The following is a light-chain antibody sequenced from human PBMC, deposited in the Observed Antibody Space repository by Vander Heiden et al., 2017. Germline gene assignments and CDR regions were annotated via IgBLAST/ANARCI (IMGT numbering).Light chain of an antibody. Sequence: SYELTQPLSVSVALGQTARITCGGNNIGSKNVPWYQQKPGQAPVLVIYRDSNRPSGIPERFSGSNSGNTATLTISRAQAGDEADYYCQVWDSSTDWVFGGGTKLTVL. CDR3: QVWDSSTDWV. J-gene: IGLJ3*02. CDR2: RDS. V-gene: IGLV3-9*01. CDR1: NIGSKN.